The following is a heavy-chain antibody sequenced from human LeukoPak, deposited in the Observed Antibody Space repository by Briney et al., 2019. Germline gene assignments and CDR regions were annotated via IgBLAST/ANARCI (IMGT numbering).Heavy chain of an antibody. V-gene: IGHV4-61*02. CDR1: GGSISRSSNW. D-gene: IGHD3-10*01. CDR2: IYTRGST. CDR3: ARVTPLGRFGEYDRGFDY. J-gene: IGHJ4*02. Sequence: SETLSPTCTVSGGSISRSSNWWGWVRQPAGKGLEWIGRIYTRGSTNYNPSLKSRVTISVDTSKNQFSLKLSSVTAADTAVYYCARVTPLGRFGEYDRGFDYWGQGTLVTVSS.